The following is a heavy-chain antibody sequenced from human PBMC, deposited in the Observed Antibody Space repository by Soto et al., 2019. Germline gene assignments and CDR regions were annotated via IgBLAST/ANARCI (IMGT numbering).Heavy chain of an antibody. Sequence: EVQLLESGGGLVQPGGSLRLSCAASGFTFSSYAMSWVRQAPGKGRGWVSTISGGGGTTYYADSVKGRFTISRDNSKNTLYLQMNSLRAEDTAVYYCGKGRYSSGWNYFDYWGQGTLVTVSS. V-gene: IGHV3-23*01. CDR3: GKGRYSSGWNYFDY. D-gene: IGHD6-19*01. CDR2: ISGGGGTT. J-gene: IGHJ4*02. CDR1: GFTFSSYA.